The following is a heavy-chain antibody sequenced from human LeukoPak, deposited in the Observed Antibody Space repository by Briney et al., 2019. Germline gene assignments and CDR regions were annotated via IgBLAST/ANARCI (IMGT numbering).Heavy chain of an antibody. CDR2: INWDGGST. CDR3: ARGADYYDSRGYYDAFDI. CDR1: GFTFDDYG. V-gene: IGHV3-20*04. J-gene: IGHJ3*02. D-gene: IGHD3-22*01. Sequence: PGGSLRLSCAASGFTFDDYGMSWVRQAPGKGLEWVSGINWDGGSTGYADSVKGRFTISRDNAKNSLYLQMNSLRAEDTALYYCARGADYYDSRGYYDAFDIWGQGTMVTVSS.